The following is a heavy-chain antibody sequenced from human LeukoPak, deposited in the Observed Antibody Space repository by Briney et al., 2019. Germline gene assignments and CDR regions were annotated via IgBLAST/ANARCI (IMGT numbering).Heavy chain of an antibody. V-gene: IGHV4-38-2*02. CDR2: IYHSGST. CDR1: GYSISSGYY. Sequence: SETLSLTCAVSGYSISSGYYWGWIRQPPGKGLEWIGCIYHSGSTYYNPSLKSRVIISVDTSKNQFSLKLSSVTAADTAVYYCARDQRGLLWFGEPSYYFDYWGQGPLVTVSS. CDR3: ARDQRGLLWFGEPSYYFDY. J-gene: IGHJ4*02. D-gene: IGHD3-10*01.